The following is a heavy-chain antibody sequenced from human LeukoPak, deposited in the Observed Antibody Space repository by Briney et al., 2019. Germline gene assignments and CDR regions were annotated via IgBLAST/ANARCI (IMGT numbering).Heavy chain of an antibody. Sequence: PSETLSLTCTVSGGSISSYYWSWIRQPAGKGLEWIGRIYTSGSTNYNPSLKSRVTMSVDTSKNQFSLKLSSVTAADTAVYYCARASTYDFWSGYYITYFDYWGQGTLVTVS. D-gene: IGHD3-3*01. CDR3: ARASTYDFWSGYYITYFDY. CDR2: IYTSGST. J-gene: IGHJ4*02. V-gene: IGHV4-4*07. CDR1: GGSISSYY.